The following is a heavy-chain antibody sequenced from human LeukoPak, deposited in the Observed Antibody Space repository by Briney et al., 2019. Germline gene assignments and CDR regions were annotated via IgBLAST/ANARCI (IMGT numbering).Heavy chain of an antibody. CDR2: IYYSGST. J-gene: IGHJ4*02. CDR1: GGSISSSAYH. V-gene: IGHV4-39*07. CDR3: ARVLGTGYDYVWGSYRRRQPFDY. Sequence: SETLSLTCTVSGGSISSSAYHWGWIRQPPGKGLEWIGSIYYSGSTYSNPSLKSRVTISVDTSKNQFSLKLSSVTAADTAVYYCARVLGTGYDYVWGSYRRRQPFDYWGQGTLVTVSS. D-gene: IGHD3-16*02.